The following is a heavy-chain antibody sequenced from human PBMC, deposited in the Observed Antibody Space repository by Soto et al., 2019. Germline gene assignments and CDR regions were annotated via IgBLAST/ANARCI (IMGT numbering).Heavy chain of an antibody. CDR1: GDSMSPFY. D-gene: IGHD3-3*01. V-gene: IGHV4-59*13. Sequence: QVPLQESGPGLVKPSETLSLTCTVSGDSMSPFYWNWIRQSPTKGLEWIGYIYYSGNTNYNPSLKSGVAISVDTSKNQFYLKLDSVTAADTAVYYCARGVYDYWSGYYAGSGLDVWGQGTTVTVSS. CDR2: IYYSGNT. CDR3: ARGVYDYWSGYYAGSGLDV. J-gene: IGHJ6*02.